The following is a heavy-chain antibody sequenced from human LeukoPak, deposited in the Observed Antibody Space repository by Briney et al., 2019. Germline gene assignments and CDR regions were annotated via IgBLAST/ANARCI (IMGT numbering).Heavy chain of an antibody. CDR3: ARDGQAAAGSDGIDY. CDR1: GFTFSSYA. Sequence: LRLSCAASGFTFSSYAMSWIRQPPGKGLEWIGYIYYSGSTYYNPSLKSRVTISVDTSKNQFSLKLSSVTAADTAVYYCARDGQAAAGSDGIDYWGQGTLVTVSS. J-gene: IGHJ4*02. V-gene: IGHV4-31*02. D-gene: IGHD6-13*01. CDR2: IYYSGST.